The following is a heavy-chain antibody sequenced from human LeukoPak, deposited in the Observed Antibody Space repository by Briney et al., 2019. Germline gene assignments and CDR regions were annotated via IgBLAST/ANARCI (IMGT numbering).Heavy chain of an antibody. J-gene: IGHJ4*02. V-gene: IGHV4-4*07. CDR2: IYTSGST. D-gene: IGHD1-26*01. CDR1: GGSISSYY. Sequence: ASETLSLTCTVSGGSISSYYWSWIRQPAGKGLEWIGRIYTSGSTNYNPSLKSRVTMSVDTSKNQFSLKLSSVTAADTAVYYCASTYRKWELLRGRFDYWGQGTLVTVSS. CDR3: ASTYRKWELLRGRFDY.